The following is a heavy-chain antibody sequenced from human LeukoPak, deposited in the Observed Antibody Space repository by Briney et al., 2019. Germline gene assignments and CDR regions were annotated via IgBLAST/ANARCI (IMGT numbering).Heavy chain of an antibody. J-gene: IGHJ6*03. CDR1: GGSISSYY. CDR2: IYISGSGST. CDR3: ARDKRVAVAGTYIYYYYMDV. D-gene: IGHD6-19*01. Sequence: SETLSLTCTVSGGSISSYYWSWIRQPAGKGLEWIGRIYISGSGSTNYNPSLKSRVTMSVDTSKSQFSLKLSSVTAADTAVYYCARDKRVAVAGTYIYYYYMDVWGNGTTVTIS. V-gene: IGHV4-4*07.